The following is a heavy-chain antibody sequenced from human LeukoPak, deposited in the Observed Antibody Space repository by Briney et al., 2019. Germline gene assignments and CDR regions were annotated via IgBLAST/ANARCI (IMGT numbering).Heavy chain of an antibody. CDR1: GFTFSRYS. D-gene: IGHD2-2*01. CDR2: IKQDGSEK. Sequence: GGSLRLSCAASGFTFSRYSLNWVRQAPGKGLEWVANIKQDGSEKYYVDSVKGRFTISRDNAKNSLYLQMNSLRAEDTAVYYCATSFSTPANYWGQGTLVTVSS. V-gene: IGHV3-7*01. J-gene: IGHJ4*02. CDR3: ATSFSTPANY.